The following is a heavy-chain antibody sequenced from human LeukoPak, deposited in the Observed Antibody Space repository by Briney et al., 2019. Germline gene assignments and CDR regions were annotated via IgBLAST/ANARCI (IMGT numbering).Heavy chain of an antibody. V-gene: IGHV4-39*01. CDR2: IYYSGST. J-gene: IGHJ4*02. CDR3: ARHDYVWGSNDY. CDR1: GDSITSNSCY. D-gene: IGHD3-16*01. Sequence: SETLSLTCTVFGDSITSNSCYWGWIRQPPGKGLEWIGSIYYSGSTYSNPSLKSRVTISVDTSKNQFSLRLTSVTAADTAVHYCARHDYVWGSNDYWGQGTLVTVSS.